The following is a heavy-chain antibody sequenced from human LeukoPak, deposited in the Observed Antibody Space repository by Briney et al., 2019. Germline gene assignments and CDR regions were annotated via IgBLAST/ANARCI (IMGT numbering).Heavy chain of an antibody. V-gene: IGHV3-53*01. CDR1: GFTVSSNY. D-gene: IGHD3-22*01. Sequence: GGSLRLSCAASGFTVSSNYMSWVRQAPGKGLEWVSVLYSGGSTYYADSVKGRFTISRDNSKNTLYLQMNSLRAEDTAVYYCARTITMSFDYWGQGTLVTVSS. CDR2: LYSGGST. J-gene: IGHJ4*02. CDR3: ARTITMSFDY.